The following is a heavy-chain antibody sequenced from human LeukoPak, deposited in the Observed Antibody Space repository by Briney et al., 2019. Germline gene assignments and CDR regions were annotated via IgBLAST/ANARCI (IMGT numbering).Heavy chain of an antibody. V-gene: IGHV4-59*01. CDR3: ARGGASSKFFDA. D-gene: IGHD6-6*01. Sequence: SETLSLTCSVSGVSISNYYWSWIRQPPGKGLEWIAFIYYDGTTNYNPPLKSRATISVDTSKNQYSLNLISVTPADTAVYYCARGGASSKFFDAWGQGILVTVSP. CDR1: GVSISNYY. CDR2: IYYDGTT. J-gene: IGHJ4*02.